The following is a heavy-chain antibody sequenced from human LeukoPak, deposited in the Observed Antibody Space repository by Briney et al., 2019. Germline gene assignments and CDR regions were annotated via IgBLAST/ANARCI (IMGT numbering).Heavy chain of an antibody. Sequence: SETLSLTCTVSGGSISGYYWSWIRQPAGKGLEWIGRVYTSGSTNYNPSLKSRVTMSIDTSKNQFSLNLSSVTAADMAVYYCAKSPSGRGGYNWFDPWGQGTLVTVSS. D-gene: IGHD3-16*01. CDR2: VYTSGST. CDR1: GGSISGYY. CDR3: AKSPSGRGGYNWFDP. V-gene: IGHV4-4*07. J-gene: IGHJ5*02.